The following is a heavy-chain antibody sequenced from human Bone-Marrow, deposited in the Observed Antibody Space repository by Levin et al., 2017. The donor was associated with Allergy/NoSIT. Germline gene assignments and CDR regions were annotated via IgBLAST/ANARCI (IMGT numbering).Heavy chain of an antibody. J-gene: IGHJ5*02. D-gene: IGHD6-13*01. CDR1: GFTVSSNY. CDR2: IYIGGST. V-gene: IGHV3-53*01. CDR3: ATDPARGSLNWFDP. Sequence: GESLKISCAASGFTVSSNYMSWVRQAPGRGLEWVSVIYIGGSTDYADSVKGRFTVSRDNSKNTVYLQMNRLRAEDTAVYYCATDPARGSLNWFDPWGQGTLVTVSS.